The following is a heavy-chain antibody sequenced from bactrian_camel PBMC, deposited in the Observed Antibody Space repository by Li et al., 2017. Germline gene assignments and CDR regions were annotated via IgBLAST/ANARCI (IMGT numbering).Heavy chain of an antibody. CDR3: AEGRGSRGEHCYSLNY. V-gene: IGHV3-3*01. J-gene: IGHJ4*01. D-gene: IGHD6*01. CDR2: ISPGSTIT. Sequence: HVQLVESGGGSVQAGGSLRLSCATSENTNSNFCIGWFRQAPGKEREGVAGISPGSTITWYTDSVKGRFSISQDSARNTVYLQLNNLQPEDTATYYCAEGRGSRGEHCYSLNYWGQGTQVTVS. CDR1: ENTNSNFC.